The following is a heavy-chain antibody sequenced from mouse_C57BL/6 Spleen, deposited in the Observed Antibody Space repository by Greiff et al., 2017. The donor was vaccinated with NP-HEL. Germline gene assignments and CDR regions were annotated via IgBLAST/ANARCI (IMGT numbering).Heavy chain of an antibody. J-gene: IGHJ2*01. CDR2: IYPGDGDT. CDR1: GYAFSSSW. Sequence: QVQLQQSGPELVKPGASVKISCKASGYAFSSSWMNWVKQRPGKGLEWIGRIYPGDGDTNYNGKFKGKATLTADKSSSTAYMQLSSLTSEDSAVYFCATYDDLDYWGQGTTLTVSS. D-gene: IGHD2-3*01. V-gene: IGHV1-82*01. CDR3: ATYDDLDY.